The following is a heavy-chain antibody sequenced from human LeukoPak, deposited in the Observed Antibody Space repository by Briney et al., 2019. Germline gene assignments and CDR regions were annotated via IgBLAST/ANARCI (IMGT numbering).Heavy chain of an antibody. CDR2: ISGSGGST. CDR1: GFTFSGYA. CDR3: AKQIGTVSYYGMDV. V-gene: IGHV3-23*01. Sequence: PGGSLRLSCAASGFTFSGYAMSWVRQAPGKGLEWVSAISGSGGSTYYADSVKGRFTISRDNSKNTLYLQMNSLRAEDTAVYYCAKQIGTVSYYGMDVWGQGTTVTVSS. J-gene: IGHJ6*02. D-gene: IGHD4-11*01.